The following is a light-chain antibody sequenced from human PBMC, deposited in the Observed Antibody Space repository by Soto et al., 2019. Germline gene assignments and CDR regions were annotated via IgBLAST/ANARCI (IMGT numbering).Light chain of an antibody. J-gene: IGLJ3*02. Sequence: QSALTQPASVSGSPGQSITISCTGTSSDVGGYNYVSWYQHHPGKAPKLMIYDVTSRPSGVSNRFSGSKSGNTASLTISGLQAKDEADYFCSSYTSSSTLMVFGGRTKLTVL. CDR3: SSYTSSSTLMV. CDR1: SSDVGGYNY. V-gene: IGLV2-14*01. CDR2: DVT.